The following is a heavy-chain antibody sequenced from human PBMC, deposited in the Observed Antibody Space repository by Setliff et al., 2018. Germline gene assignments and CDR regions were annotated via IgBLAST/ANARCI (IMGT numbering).Heavy chain of an antibody. J-gene: IGHJ4*02. D-gene: IGHD2-15*01. CDR1: GFTFSSYA. Sequence: GGSLRLSCAASGFTFSSYAITWVRQAPGKGLEWVSMINGSAQTTYYADSVKGRFTISRDNSKNTVYLDVNSLRAEDTAVYYCAKRGPYCSGGTCHYYFDYWGQGTLVTVSS. V-gene: IGHV3-23*01. CDR3: AKRGPYCSGGTCHYYFDY. CDR2: INGSAQTT.